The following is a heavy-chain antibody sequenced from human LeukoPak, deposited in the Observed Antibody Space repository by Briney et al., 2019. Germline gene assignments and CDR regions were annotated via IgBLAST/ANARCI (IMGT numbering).Heavy chain of an antibody. CDR2: IYHRGST. Sequence: SETLSLTCTVSGYSISSGYYWGWIRQPPGKGLEWIGSIYHRGSTYYNPSLKSRVTISVDTSKNQFSLKLNSVTAADTAVYYCARVRRWELMVDYWGNGILVTVSS. J-gene: IGHJ4*01. V-gene: IGHV4-38-2*02. D-gene: IGHD1-26*01. CDR1: GYSISSGYY. CDR3: ARVRRWELMVDY.